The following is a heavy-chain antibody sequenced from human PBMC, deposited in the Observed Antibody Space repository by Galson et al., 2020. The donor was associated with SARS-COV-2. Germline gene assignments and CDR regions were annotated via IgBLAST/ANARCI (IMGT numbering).Heavy chain of an antibody. CDR3: ASNTNYYYYYGMDV. CDR1: GGSFSGYY. V-gene: IGHV4-34*01. D-gene: IGHD2-2*01. CDR2: INHSGST. J-gene: IGHJ6*02. Sequence: SATLSLTCAVYGGSFSGYYWSWIRQPPGKGLEWIGEINHSGSTNYNPSLKSRVTISVDTSKNQFSLKLSSVTAADTAVYYCASNTNYYYYYGMDVWGQGTTVTVSS.